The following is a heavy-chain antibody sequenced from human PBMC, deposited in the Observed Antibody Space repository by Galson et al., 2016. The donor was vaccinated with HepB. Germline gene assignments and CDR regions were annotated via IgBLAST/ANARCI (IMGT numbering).Heavy chain of an antibody. V-gene: IGHV4-59*02. J-gene: IGHJ6*02. CDR3: ARGSGSGAYDYYYHGLDV. CDR2: IYYSGST. CDR1: GASVSSYY. D-gene: IGHD3-10*01. Sequence: ETLSLTCTVSGASVSSYYWSWIRQPPGKGLEWIGYIYYSGSTNYNPSLKSRVTISGDTSKNQFSLKLSSVTAADTAVYYCARGSGSGAYDYYYHGLDVWGRGTTVTVSS.